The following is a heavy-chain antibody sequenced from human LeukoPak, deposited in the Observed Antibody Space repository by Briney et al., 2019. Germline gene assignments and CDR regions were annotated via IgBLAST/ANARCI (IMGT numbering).Heavy chain of an antibody. V-gene: IGHV3-21*01. CDR1: GFTFSSYS. J-gene: IGHJ6*03. CDR3: ARLGYYDSSGYTGPNYYYYMDV. D-gene: IGHD3-22*01. CDR2: ISSSSSYI. Sequence: GGSLRLSCAASGFTFSSYSMNWVRQAPGKGLEWVSSISSSSSYIYYADSVKGRFTISRDNAKNSLYLQMNSLRAEDTAVYYCARLGYYDSSGYTGPNYYYYMDVWGKGTTVTVSS.